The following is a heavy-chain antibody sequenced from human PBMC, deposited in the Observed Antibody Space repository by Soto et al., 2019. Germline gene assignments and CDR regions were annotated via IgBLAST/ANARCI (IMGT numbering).Heavy chain of an antibody. CDR3: AKDGQYQLPTFDY. CDR2: ISGSSGST. V-gene: IGHV3-23*01. J-gene: IGHJ4*02. Sequence: HPGGSLRLSCAASGFTFSSYAMSWVRQAPGKGLEWVSAISGSSGSTYYADSVKGRFTISRDNSKNTLYLQMNSLRAEDTAVYYCAKDGQYQLPTFDYWGQGTLVTVSS. CDR1: GFTFSSYA. D-gene: IGHD2-2*01.